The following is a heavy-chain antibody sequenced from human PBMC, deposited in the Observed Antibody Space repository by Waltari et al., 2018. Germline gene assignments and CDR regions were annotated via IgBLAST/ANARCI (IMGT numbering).Heavy chain of an antibody. V-gene: IGHV1-2*02. Sequence: QLQLVQSGAEVKKPGASVTVSCRASGYTFIDYYIHWIRQAPGKGLEWMGWIIPARGVSNFAQKFRGRVTMTRDTSINTVYMELNGLTSDDTAIYYCARLRLERGGYDHWGQGSQVTVSS. CDR2: IIPARGVS. J-gene: IGHJ5*02. D-gene: IGHD5-12*01. CDR1: GYTFIDYY. CDR3: ARLRLERGGYDH.